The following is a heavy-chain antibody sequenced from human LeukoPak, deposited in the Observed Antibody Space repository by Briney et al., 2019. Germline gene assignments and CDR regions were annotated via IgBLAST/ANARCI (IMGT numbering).Heavy chain of an antibody. CDR3: ARDPAAWDY. CDR2: IEADGTEK. V-gene: IGHV3-7*04. Sequence: PGGSLRLSCAASGFTFSSYWMSWVRQAPGKGLEWVANIEADGTEKYYVDSVKGRFTVSRDNARNSLYLQMSSLRVEDTAVYYCARDPAAWDYWGQGTLVTVSS. CDR1: GFTFSSYW. D-gene: IGHD6-13*01. J-gene: IGHJ4*02.